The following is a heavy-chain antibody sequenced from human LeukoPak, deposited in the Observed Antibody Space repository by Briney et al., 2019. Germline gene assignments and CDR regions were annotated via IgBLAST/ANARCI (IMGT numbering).Heavy chain of an antibody. Sequence: SETLSLTCTVSGDSITNSNYFWSRIRQPPGKGLEWIGEINHSGSTNYNPSLKSRVTISVDTSKNQFSLKLSSVTAADTAVYYCARGHPTYYDFWSGYTPRGDYYYGMDIWGQGTTVTVSS. CDR1: GDSITNSNYF. CDR2: INHSGST. D-gene: IGHD3-3*01. V-gene: IGHV4-39*07. J-gene: IGHJ6*02. CDR3: ARGHPTYYDFWSGYTPRGDYYYGMDI.